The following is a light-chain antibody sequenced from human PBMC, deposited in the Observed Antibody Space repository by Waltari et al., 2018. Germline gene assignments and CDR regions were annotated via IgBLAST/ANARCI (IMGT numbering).Light chain of an antibody. CDR2: GES. V-gene: IGKV1-9*01. Sequence: DIQLTQSPSFLSAFVGDRVTITCRASQCISNYLAWYQQKPGKAPKHRMYGESTLQSGVPSRFSGSASGTECTLTISSLQTEDFATYYCQQLNNYPIAFGGGTKVEIK. J-gene: IGKJ4*01. CDR3: QQLNNYPIA. CDR1: QCISNY.